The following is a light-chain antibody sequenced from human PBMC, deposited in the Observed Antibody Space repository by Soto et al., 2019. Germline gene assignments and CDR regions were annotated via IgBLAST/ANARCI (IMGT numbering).Light chain of an antibody. Sequence: QSALTQPRSVSRSPGQSVAISCTGTSSDVDGYNYVSWYQHHPGKAPKLLIYDVTKRPSGVPDRFSGSKSGNTASLTISGLQSEDEADYYCCSYAANYTFIFGGGTKLTVL. CDR3: CSYAANYTFI. J-gene: IGLJ2*01. CDR2: DVT. CDR1: SSDVDGYNY. V-gene: IGLV2-11*01.